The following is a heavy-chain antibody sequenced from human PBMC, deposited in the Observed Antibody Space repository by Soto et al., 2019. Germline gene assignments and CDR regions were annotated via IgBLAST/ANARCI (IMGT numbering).Heavy chain of an antibody. CDR2: IYYSGST. CDR1: GGSISSSSYY. D-gene: IGHD1-26*01. Sequence: SETLSLTCTVSGGSISSSSYYWGWIRQPPGKGLEWIGSIYYSGSTYYSPSLKSRVTISVDTSKNHFSLKLSSVTAADTAVYYCARHGTLLIDYWGQGTLVTVSS. CDR3: ARHGTLLIDY. V-gene: IGHV4-39*01. J-gene: IGHJ4*02.